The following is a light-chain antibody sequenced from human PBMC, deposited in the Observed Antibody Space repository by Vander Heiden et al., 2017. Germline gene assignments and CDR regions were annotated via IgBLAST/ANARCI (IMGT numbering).Light chain of an antibody. CDR2: KAS. CDR1: QSISSW. J-gene: IGKJ5*01. Sequence: IQKTQCPSTLSASVGDRATLTCRASQSISSWLAWYQQKPGKAPKLLIYKASSLASGVPSRFSGSGSGTEFTLTISSLQSDDFATYYCQQYNSYSTNTFGQGTQLEIK. CDR3: QQYNSYSTNT. V-gene: IGKV1-5*03.